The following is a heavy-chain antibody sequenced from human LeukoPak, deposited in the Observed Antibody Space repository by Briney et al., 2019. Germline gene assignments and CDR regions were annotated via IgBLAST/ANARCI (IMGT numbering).Heavy chain of an antibody. CDR2: ISGSGYST. Sequence: GGSLRLSCAASGFTFSTYAMSWVRQAPGKGLEWVSAISGSGYSTYYADSVKGRFTISRDNSKNTLYLQVNSLRAEDTAVYYCAKPPYGNSDYYPFDSWGQGTLVSVSS. J-gene: IGHJ4*02. CDR3: AKPPYGNSDYYPFDS. CDR1: GFTFSTYA. D-gene: IGHD3-22*01. V-gene: IGHV3-23*01.